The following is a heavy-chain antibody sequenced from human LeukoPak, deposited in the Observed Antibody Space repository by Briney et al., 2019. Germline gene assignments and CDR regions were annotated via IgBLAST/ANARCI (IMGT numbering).Heavy chain of an antibody. V-gene: IGHV3-30-3*01. J-gene: IGHJ4*02. D-gene: IGHD3-22*01. CDR3: AKDALPHAVVVPDY. Sequence: GGSLRLSCAASGFTFSSYAMHWVRQAPGKGLEWVAVISYDGSNKYYADSVKGRFTISRDNSKNTLYLQMNSLRAEDTAVYYCAKDALPHAVVVPDYWGQGTLVTVSS. CDR1: GFTFSSYA. CDR2: ISYDGSNK.